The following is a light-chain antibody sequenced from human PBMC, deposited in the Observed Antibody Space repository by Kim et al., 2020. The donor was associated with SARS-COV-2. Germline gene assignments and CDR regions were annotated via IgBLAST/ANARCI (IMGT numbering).Light chain of an antibody. CDR1: ISNVGAGYD. Sequence: QRVPTSCTGSISNVGAGYDVHWYQQLPGTAPKLLIYGNNNRPSGVPDRFSGSKSGTSASLAITGLQAEDEADYYCQSYDSSLSGYVFGTGTKVTVL. J-gene: IGLJ1*01. CDR3: QSYDSSLSGYV. V-gene: IGLV1-40*01. CDR2: GNN.